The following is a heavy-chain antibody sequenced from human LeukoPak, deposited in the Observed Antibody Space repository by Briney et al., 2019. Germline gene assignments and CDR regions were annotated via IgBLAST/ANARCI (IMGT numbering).Heavy chain of an antibody. CDR3: AKDSRPSYFDY. V-gene: IGHV3-30*18. Sequence: GGSLRLSCAASGFTFSSYSMNWVRQAPGKGLEWVAVISYDGSNKYYADSVKGRFTISRDNSKNTLYLQMNSLRAEDTAVYYCAKDSRPSYFDYWGQGTLVTVSS. CDR1: GFTFSSYS. J-gene: IGHJ4*02. CDR2: ISYDGSNK.